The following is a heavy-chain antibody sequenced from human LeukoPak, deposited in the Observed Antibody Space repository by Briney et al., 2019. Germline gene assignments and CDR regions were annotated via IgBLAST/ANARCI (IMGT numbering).Heavy chain of an antibody. Sequence: GASVKVSCKASGYTFTNYYIHWVRQAPGQGLEWMGLINPGGRSTSDAQKFQGRVTMTRDTSTSTVYMELSSLRSEDTAVYYCAREIGPIQLHLWGSAFDYWGQGTLVTVSS. CDR2: INPGGRST. CDR1: GYTFTNYY. D-gene: IGHD5-24*01. CDR3: AREIGPIQLHLWGSAFDY. J-gene: IGHJ4*02. V-gene: IGHV1-46*01.